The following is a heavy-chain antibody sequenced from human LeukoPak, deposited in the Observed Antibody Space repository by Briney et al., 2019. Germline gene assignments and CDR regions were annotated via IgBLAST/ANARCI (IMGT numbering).Heavy chain of an antibody. CDR3: ARDGYNEAFDI. CDR2: ISSSSSYI. D-gene: IGHD5-24*01. CDR1: GFIFSSYS. V-gene: IGHV3-21*01. Sequence: GGSLRLSCAASGFIFSSYSMNWVRQAPGKGLEWVSSISSSSSYIYYADSVKGRFTISRDNAKNSLYLQMNSLRAEDTAVYYCARDGYNEAFDIWGQGTMVTVSS. J-gene: IGHJ3*02.